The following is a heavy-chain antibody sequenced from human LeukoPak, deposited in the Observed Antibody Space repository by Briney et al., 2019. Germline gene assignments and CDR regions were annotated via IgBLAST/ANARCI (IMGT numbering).Heavy chain of an antibody. CDR2: ISGSGGST. D-gene: IGHD2-15*01. CDR1: GFTFSSYG. Sequence: GGSLRLSCAASGFTFSSYGMSWVRQAPGKGLEWVSAISGSGGSTYYADSVKGRFTIARDNSKNTLYLQMNSLRAEDTAVYYCAKWVGYCSGGSCPSPCDYWGQGTLVTVSS. V-gene: IGHV3-23*01. J-gene: IGHJ4*02. CDR3: AKWVGYCSGGSCPSPCDY.